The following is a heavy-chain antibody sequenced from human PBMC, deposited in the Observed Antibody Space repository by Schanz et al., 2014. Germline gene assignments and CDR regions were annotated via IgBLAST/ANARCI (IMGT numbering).Heavy chain of an antibody. V-gene: IGHV3-11*05. D-gene: IGHD3-10*01. J-gene: IGHJ4*02. CDR1: GFTFSDYY. CDR3: AKDGIMVQGVIWERYFAA. Sequence: QVQLVESGGGLVKPGGSLRLSCAASGFTFSDYYMTWMRQAPGKGLEWISYISNSGTYTKYADSVKGRFTISRDNAKNSLYLQMNSLRAEDTALYYCAKDGIMVQGVIWERYFAAWGQGTLVTVSS. CDR2: ISNSGTYT.